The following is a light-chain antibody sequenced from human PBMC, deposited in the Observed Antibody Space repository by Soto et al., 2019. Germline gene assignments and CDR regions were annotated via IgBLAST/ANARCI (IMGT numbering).Light chain of an antibody. CDR2: GAS. Sequence: DTLMTQSPATLSLSPGERATLSCRASQSVSSYLAWYQQKPGQAPRLLIYGASTRATGIPARFSGSGSGTEFTLTISSLQSEDFAVYYCQQYDNWPLTFGGGTKVDIK. CDR1: QSVSSY. J-gene: IGKJ4*01. V-gene: IGKV3-15*01. CDR3: QQYDNWPLT.